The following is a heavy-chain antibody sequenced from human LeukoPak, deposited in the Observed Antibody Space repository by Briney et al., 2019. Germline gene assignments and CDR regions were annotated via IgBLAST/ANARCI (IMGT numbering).Heavy chain of an antibody. Sequence: PGGSLRLSCAASGFTFISYWMSWVRQAPGKGLEWVANIKQDGSDTYYVDSVKGRFTISRDNAKNSLYLQMNRLRAEDTAVYYCARGDSSIAARLSRSSIFNYYCYIYVCGKGTTVTVSS. J-gene: IGHJ6*03. CDR2: IKQDGSDT. CDR3: ARGDSSIAARLSRSSIFNYYCYIYV. CDR1: GFTFISYW. D-gene: IGHD6-6*01. V-gene: IGHV3-7*02.